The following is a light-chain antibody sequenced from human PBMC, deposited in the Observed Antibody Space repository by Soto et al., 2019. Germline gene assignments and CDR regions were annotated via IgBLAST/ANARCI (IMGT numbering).Light chain of an antibody. Sequence: SPGTLSLPTRDRATLSCGGAKRSGSSNLAWYQQKPGQAPRLLIYGASSRATGTPDRFSGSGSGTDFTLTIIRLQAEDVAVYYCQQYGSSPVTFGQGTKVDIK. V-gene: IGKV3-20*01. CDR2: GAS. CDR1: KRSGSSN. CDR3: QQYGSSPVT. J-gene: IGKJ1*01.